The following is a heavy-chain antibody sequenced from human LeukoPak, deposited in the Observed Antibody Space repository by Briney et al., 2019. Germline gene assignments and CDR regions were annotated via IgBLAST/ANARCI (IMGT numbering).Heavy chain of an antibody. CDR3: AKDPNSVATPGPFDY. Sequence: GGSLRLSCAASGFTFSSYAMNWVRQAPGKGLEWVSAISDRGGGPYYADSVKGRFAISRDNSKTTLYLQMTSLRAEDTAVYFCAKDPNSVATPGPFDYWGQGTLVTVSS. V-gene: IGHV3-23*01. J-gene: IGHJ4*02. D-gene: IGHD5-12*01. CDR1: GFTFSSYA. CDR2: ISDRGGGP.